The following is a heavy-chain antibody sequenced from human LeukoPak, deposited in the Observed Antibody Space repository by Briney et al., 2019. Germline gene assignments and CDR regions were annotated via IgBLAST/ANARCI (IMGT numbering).Heavy chain of an antibody. J-gene: IGHJ4*02. CDR3: ARDFPQRYYYGSGSLSDY. D-gene: IGHD3-10*01. CDR1: GYTFTGYY. CDR2: INPNSGGT. Sequence: ASVKVSCKASGYTFTGYYMHWVRQAPGQGLEWTGRINPNSGGTNYAQKFQGRVTMTRDTSISTAHMELSRLRSDDTAVYYCARDFPQRYYYGSGSLSDYWGQGTLVTVSS. V-gene: IGHV1-2*06.